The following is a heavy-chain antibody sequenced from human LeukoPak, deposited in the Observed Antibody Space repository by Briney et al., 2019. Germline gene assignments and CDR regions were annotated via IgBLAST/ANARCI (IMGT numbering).Heavy chain of an antibody. CDR1: GGSISSGSYS. CDR3: ARVTLGIVTWFDP. V-gene: IGHV4-61*02. Sequence: QPSQTLSLTGTVSGGSISSGSYSWSWIRQPAGKGREWIGRIYTSGSTNYNPSLKSRVTISVDTSKNQCSLKLSSVTAADTAVYYCARVTLGIVTWFDPWGQGTLVTVSS. J-gene: IGHJ5*02. CDR2: IYTSGST. D-gene: IGHD7-27*01.